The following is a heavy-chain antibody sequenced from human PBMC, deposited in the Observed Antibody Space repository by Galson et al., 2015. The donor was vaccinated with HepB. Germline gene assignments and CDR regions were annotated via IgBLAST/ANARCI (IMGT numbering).Heavy chain of an antibody. CDR3: SHSQGADFDY. Sequence: PALVKPTQTLTLTCSFSGFSLTTAVGVGWIRQPPGQALEWLALLYWNDDKRYSPSLKNRLPITKDTSKNQVVLTLTNMDPVDTATYFCSHSQGADFDYWGQGTLVTVSS. V-gene: IGHV2-5*01. J-gene: IGHJ4*02. CDR1: GFSLTTAVG. CDR2: LYWNDDK. D-gene: IGHD1-26*01.